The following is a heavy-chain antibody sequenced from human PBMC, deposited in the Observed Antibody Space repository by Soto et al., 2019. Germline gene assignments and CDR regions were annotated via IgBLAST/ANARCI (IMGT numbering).Heavy chain of an antibody. CDR2: ISAYNGNT. D-gene: IGHD3-22*01. J-gene: IGHJ6*02. CDR3: ARDYYDSSGYYYYYGMDV. V-gene: IGHV1-18*01. CDR1: GYTFTSYG. Sequence: ASVKVSCKASGYTFTSYGISWVRQAPGQGLEWMGWISAYNGNTNYAQKLQGRVTMPTDTSTSTAYVQLRSLRSDDTAVYYCARDYYDSSGYYYYYGMDVWGQGATVTVSS.